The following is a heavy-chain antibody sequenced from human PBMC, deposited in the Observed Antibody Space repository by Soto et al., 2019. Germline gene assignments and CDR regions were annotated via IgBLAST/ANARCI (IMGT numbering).Heavy chain of an antibody. Sequence: GSLRLSCAASGFTFSSYAMSWVRQAPGKGLEWVSAISGSGGSTYYADSVKGRFTISRDNSKNTLYLQMNSLRAEDTAVYYCAKSHSSGWYSFWWFDPWGQGTRVTVSS. D-gene: IGHD6-19*01. J-gene: IGHJ5*02. CDR1: GFTFSSYA. CDR2: ISGSGGST. CDR3: AKSHSSGWYSFWWFDP. V-gene: IGHV3-23*01.